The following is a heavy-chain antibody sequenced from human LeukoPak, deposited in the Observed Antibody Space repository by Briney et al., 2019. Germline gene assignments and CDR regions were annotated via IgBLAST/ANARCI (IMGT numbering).Heavy chain of an antibody. CDR3: AKDGGDDDAFDI. CDR2: IQYDGSNQ. D-gene: IGHD2-21*02. J-gene: IGHJ3*02. Sequence: GGSLRLSCAASGFTFSSYGMHWVRQAPGKGLEWVAYIQYDGSNQQYADSVKGRFIISRDRSKNIPYLQMNSLRAEDTAVYYCAKDGGDDDAFDIWGQGTMVTVSS. CDR1: GFTFSSYG. V-gene: IGHV3-30*02.